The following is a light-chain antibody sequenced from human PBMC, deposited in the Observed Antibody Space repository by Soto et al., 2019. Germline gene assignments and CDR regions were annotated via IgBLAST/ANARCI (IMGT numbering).Light chain of an antibody. CDR1: SSNIGSNT. CDR2: SSH. Sequence: QLVLTQPPSASGTPGQRVTISCSGSSSNIGSNTVCWYQQLPGTAPKLLVYSSHQRPSGVPDRFSGSKSGTSASLAISGLQSDDEALYYCAAWDDSLNGPVFGGGTKLTVL. CDR3: AAWDDSLNGPV. J-gene: IGLJ3*02. V-gene: IGLV1-44*01.